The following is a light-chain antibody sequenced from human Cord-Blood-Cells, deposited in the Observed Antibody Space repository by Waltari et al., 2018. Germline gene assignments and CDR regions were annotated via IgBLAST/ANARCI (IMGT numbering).Light chain of an antibody. CDR1: QSVSSY. V-gene: IGKV3-11*01. CDR3: QQRSNWPSIT. Sequence: MGSQSVSSYLAWYQQKPGQAPRLLIYDASNRATGIPARFSGSGSGTDFTLTISSLEPEDFAVYYCQQRSNWPSITFGQGTRLEIK. J-gene: IGKJ5*01. CDR2: DAS.